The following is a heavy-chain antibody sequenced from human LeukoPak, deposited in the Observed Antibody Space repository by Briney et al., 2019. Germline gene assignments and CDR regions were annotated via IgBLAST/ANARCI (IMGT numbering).Heavy chain of an antibody. Sequence: GESLKISCKGSGYSFTSYWISWVRQLPGKGLEWMGRIDPSDSYTNYSPSFQGHVTISADKSISTAYLQWSSLKASDTAMYYCARHGGGYPLYYFDYWGQGTLVTVSS. CDR2: IDPSDSYT. CDR1: GYSFTSYW. D-gene: IGHD3-16*01. V-gene: IGHV5-10-1*01. CDR3: ARHGGGYPLYYFDY. J-gene: IGHJ4*02.